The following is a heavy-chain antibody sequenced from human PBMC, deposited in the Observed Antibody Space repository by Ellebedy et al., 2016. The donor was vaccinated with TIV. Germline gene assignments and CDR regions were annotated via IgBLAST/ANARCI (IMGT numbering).Heavy chain of an antibody. CDR2: IIPILGIA. CDR1: GGTFSSYA. V-gene: IGHV1-69*04. D-gene: IGHD2-15*01. J-gene: IGHJ6*02. CDR3: ARDRDCSGGSCYYYYGMDV. Sequence: SVKVSCXASGGTFSSYAISWVRQAPGQGLEWMGRIIPILGIANYAQKFQGRVTITADKSTSTAYMELSSLRSEDTAVYYCARDRDCSGGSCYYYYGMDVWGQGTTVTVSS.